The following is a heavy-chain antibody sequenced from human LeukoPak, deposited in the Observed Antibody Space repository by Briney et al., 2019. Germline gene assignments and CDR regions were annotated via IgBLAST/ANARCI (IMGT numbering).Heavy chain of an antibody. J-gene: IGHJ6*03. CDR2: ISWDGGST. D-gene: IGHD1-26*01. Sequence: GGSLRLSCAASGFTFDDYTMHWVRQAPGKGLEWVSLISWDGGSTYYADSVKGRFTISRDNSKNTLYLQMNSLRAEDTAVYYCAKAGGATFYYYYMDVWGKGTTVTVSS. V-gene: IGHV3-43*01. CDR1: GFTFDDYT. CDR3: AKAGGATFYYYYMDV.